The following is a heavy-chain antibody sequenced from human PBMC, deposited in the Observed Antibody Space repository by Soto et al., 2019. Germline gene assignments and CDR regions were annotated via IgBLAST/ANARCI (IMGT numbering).Heavy chain of an antibody. CDR2: VYSSGTS. CDR3: ARIPLTNEYRLYYYMDV. D-gene: IGHD3-16*02. Sequence: QVHLQESGPGLVQPSETLSLTCTVSGGPIGGDSWSWFRQPPGKGLECIGYVYSSGTSNFNPSLKSRVTISIDTSGNQFSLKLTSVTAADTAVYYCARIPLTNEYRLYYYMDVWGKGTTVTVSS. V-gene: IGHV4-59*13. CDR1: GGPIGGDS. J-gene: IGHJ6*03.